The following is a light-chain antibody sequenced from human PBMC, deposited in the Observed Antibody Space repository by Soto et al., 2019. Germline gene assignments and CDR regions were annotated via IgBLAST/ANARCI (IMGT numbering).Light chain of an antibody. CDR1: SGHSSYA. Sequence: QLVLTQSPSASASLGASVKLTCTLSSGHSSYAIAWHQQQPEKGPRFLMKLNSDGSHSKGDGISDRFSGSSSGAERYLTSSSLQSEDEADYYCQTWGADSVIFGGGTKLTVL. CDR2: LNSDGSH. CDR3: QTWGADSVI. V-gene: IGLV4-69*01. J-gene: IGLJ2*01.